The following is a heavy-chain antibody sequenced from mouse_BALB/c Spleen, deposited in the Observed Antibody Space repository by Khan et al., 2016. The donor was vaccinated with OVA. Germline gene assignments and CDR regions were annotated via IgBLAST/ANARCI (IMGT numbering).Heavy chain of an antibody. CDR3: ARDSYYRSSCNAIDY. J-gene: IGHJ4*01. D-gene: IGHD1-1*01. Sequence: EVQLQESGAELVKPGASVKLSCKASGYSFTGYSMNWMMQSHAKSLEWIGRITPESGSPSYNEMFKGKATLTVDKSSSTAYMQLGSLSSEDSAVYFCARDSYYRSSCNAIDYWGQGTTVTVSS. CDR2: ITPESGSP. CDR1: GYSFTGYS. V-gene: IGHV1-20*02.